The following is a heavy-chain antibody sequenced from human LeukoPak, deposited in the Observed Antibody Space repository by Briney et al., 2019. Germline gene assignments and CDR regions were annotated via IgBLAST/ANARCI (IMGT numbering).Heavy chain of an antibody. V-gene: IGHV4-59*01. CDR1: GGSISSYY. Sequence: KPSETLSLTCTVSGGSISSYYWSWIRQPPGKGLEWLGYMHYSGTTNYNPALKSRVTISVDTSKNQFSLKLSSVTAADTAVYYCAASDIAAASTWLDPWGQGTLVTVSS. CDR3: AASDIAAASTWLDP. J-gene: IGHJ5*02. D-gene: IGHD6-13*01. CDR2: MHYSGTT.